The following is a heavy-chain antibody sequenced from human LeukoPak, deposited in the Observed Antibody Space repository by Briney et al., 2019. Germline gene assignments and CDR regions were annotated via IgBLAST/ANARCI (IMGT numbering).Heavy chain of an antibody. J-gene: IGHJ6*02. CDR1: GYTFTSYD. Sequence: AAVTVSCKASGYTFTSYDINWVRQATGQGLEWMGWMNPNSGNTGCAQKFQGRVTMTRNTSISTAYMELSSLRSEDTAVYYCARGPYSSSWYFYYYYGMDVWGQGTTVTVSS. CDR2: MNPNSGNT. V-gene: IGHV1-8*01. CDR3: ARGPYSSSWYFYYYYGMDV. D-gene: IGHD6-13*01.